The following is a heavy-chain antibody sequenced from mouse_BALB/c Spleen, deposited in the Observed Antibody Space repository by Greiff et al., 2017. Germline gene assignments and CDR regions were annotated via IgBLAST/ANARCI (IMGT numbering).Heavy chain of an antibody. J-gene: IGHJ2*01. CDR2: IDPENGDT. CDR3: TAGSSPDY. Sequence: EVQLQQSGAELVRSGASVKLSCTASGFTIKDYYMHWVKQRPEQGLEWIGWIDPENGDTEYAPKFQGKATMTADTSSNTAYLQLSSLTSEDTAVYYCTAGSSPDYWGQGTTLTVSS. CDR1: GFTIKDYY. V-gene: IGHV14-4*02. D-gene: IGHD1-1*01.